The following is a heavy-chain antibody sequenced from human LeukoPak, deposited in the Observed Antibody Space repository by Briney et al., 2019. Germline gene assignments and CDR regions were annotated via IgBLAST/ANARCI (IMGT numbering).Heavy chain of an antibody. D-gene: IGHD5-18*01. V-gene: IGHV3-30*02. J-gene: IGHJ3*02. Sequence: PGGSLRLSCAASGFSFSTYGMIRYDGSNKYYADSVKGRFTISRDNSKNTLYLEMNSLRAEDTAVYYCAKDGAEQLWLRGAFDIWGQGTMVTVSS. CDR1: GFSFSTYG. CDR3: AKDGAEQLWLRGAFDI. CDR2: RYDGSNK.